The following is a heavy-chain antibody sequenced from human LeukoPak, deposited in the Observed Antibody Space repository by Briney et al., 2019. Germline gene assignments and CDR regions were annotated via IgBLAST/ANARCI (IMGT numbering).Heavy chain of an antibody. CDR1: GFTFRTSA. CDR3: ANNWNVDV. J-gene: IGHJ6*02. CDR2: ISGTTTNT. D-gene: IGHD1-20*01. V-gene: IGHV3-23*01. Sequence: GGSLRLSCEASGFTFRTSAMNWVRQAPGRGLEWVSTISGTTTNTYYADSVKGRFTVSRGNSKNTLFLQMNSLRAEDTAVYYCANNWNVDVWGQGTTVTVSS.